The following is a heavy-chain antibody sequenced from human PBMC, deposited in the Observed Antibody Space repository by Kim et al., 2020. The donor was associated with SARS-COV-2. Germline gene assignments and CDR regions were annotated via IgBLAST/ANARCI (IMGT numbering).Heavy chain of an antibody. D-gene: IGHD2-21*02. CDR2: IWYDGSNK. CDR1: GFTFSSYG. CDR3: ARDFLAHCGGDCYTNWFDP. V-gene: IGHV3-33*01. J-gene: IGHJ5*02. Sequence: GGSLRLSCAASGFTFSSYGMHWVRQAPGKGLEWVAVIWYDGSNKYYADSVKGRFTISRDNSKNTLYLQMNSLRAEDTAVYYCARDFLAHCGGDCYTNWFDPWGQGTLVTVSS.